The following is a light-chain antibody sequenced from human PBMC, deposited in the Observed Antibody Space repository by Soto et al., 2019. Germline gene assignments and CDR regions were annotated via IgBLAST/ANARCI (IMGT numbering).Light chain of an antibody. Sequence: SYELTQPPSVSVAPGKTARITCGGNNIGSKSVHWYQQKPGQAPVLVIYYDSDRPSGIPERFSGSNSGNTATLTISRVEAGDEADYYCQVWDSSSPFYVFGTGTKVTVL. CDR1: NIGSKS. J-gene: IGLJ1*01. CDR3: QVWDSSSPFYV. V-gene: IGLV3-21*04. CDR2: YDS.